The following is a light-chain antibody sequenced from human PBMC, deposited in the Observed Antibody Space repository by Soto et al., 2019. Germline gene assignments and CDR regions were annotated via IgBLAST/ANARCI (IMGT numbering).Light chain of an antibody. V-gene: IGKV1-5*01. J-gene: IGKJ1*01. Sequence: DIQMTQSPSTLSASVGDTVTITCRASQSISTRLAWYQQKAGTAPKVPIYDASRLESGVPSGISGSGSGTEFTLTISRLQPDDFASYYCQQYDSYSWTFGQGTKVDIK. CDR1: QSISTR. CDR2: DAS. CDR3: QQYDSYSWT.